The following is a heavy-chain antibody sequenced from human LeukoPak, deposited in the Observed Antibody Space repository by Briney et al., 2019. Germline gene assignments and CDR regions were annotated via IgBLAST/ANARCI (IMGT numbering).Heavy chain of an antibody. CDR2: IIPIFGTA. CDR1: GGTFSSYA. D-gene: IGHD3-22*01. V-gene: IGHV1-69*05. J-gene: IGHJ1*01. Sequence: ASVKVSCKASGGTFSSYAISWVRQAPGQGLEWMGGIIPIFGTANYAQKFQGRVTITTDESTSTAYMELSSPRSEDTAVYYCASGPSSGYYYEYFQHWGQGTLVTVSS. CDR3: ASGPSSGYYYEYFQH.